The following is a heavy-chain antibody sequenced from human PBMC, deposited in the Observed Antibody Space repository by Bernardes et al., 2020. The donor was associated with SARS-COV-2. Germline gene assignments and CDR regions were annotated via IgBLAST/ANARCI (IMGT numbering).Heavy chain of an antibody. V-gene: IGHV4-59*08. CDR1: GGSIRSYY. Sequence: SETLSLTCTVSGGSIRSYYWSWIRQHPGQGLAWIGYIYYSGSTNYNPSLKSRVTISVDTSKNQFSLKLSSVTAADTAVYYCARQNATYYDFWSGYYPSWFDPWGQGTLVTVSS. J-gene: IGHJ5*02. CDR3: ARQNATYYDFWSGYYPSWFDP. CDR2: IYYSGST. D-gene: IGHD3-3*01.